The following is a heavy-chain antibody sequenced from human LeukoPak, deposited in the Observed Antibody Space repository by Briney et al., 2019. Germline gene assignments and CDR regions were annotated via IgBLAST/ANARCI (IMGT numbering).Heavy chain of an antibody. CDR1: GGSISSYY. CDR3: ARLSNNRVCGGGSCNSIAHLDY. J-gene: IGHJ4*02. V-gene: IGHV4-59*08. CDR2: IYYSGST. Sequence: SETLSLTCTVSGGSISSYYWSWIRQPPGKGLEWIGYIYYSGSTNYNPSLKSRVTTSVDTSKKQFSLKLSSVTAGDTAVYYCARLSNNRVCGGGSCNSIAHLDYWGQGILVTVSS. D-gene: IGHD2-15*01.